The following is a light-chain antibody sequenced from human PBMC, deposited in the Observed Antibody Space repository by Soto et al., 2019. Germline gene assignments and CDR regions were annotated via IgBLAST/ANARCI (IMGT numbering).Light chain of an antibody. Sequence: DIVMTQSPESLAVSLGERATINCKSSQSVLYSSNNKNYLAWYQQSPGQPPKVLIYWASTRESGVPDRFSGSGSRTDFTLTISSLQAEDVAVYYCQQYYNTPFTFGHGT. J-gene: IGKJ3*01. CDR2: WAS. CDR1: QSVLYSSNNKNY. V-gene: IGKV4-1*01. CDR3: QQYYNTPFT.